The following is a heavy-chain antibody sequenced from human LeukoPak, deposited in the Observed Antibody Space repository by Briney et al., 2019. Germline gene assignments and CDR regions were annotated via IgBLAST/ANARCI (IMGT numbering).Heavy chain of an antibody. J-gene: IGHJ4*02. CDR3: ARGEVGYCSSNSCYPRCFDY. Sequence: SVKVSCKASGGTFSSYAISWVRQAPGQGLEWMGGIIPIFGTANYAQKFQGRVTLTADESTSAVYVELCSLRSRYTDLYICARGEVGYCSSNSCYPRCFDYWGQGTLVTVSS. V-gene: IGHV1-69*13. CDR2: IIPIFGTA. D-gene: IGHD2-2*01. CDR1: GGTFSSYA.